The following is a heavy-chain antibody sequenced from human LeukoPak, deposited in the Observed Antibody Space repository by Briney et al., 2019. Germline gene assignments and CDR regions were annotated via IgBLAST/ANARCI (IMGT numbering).Heavy chain of an antibody. CDR3: ASGIAVAGTRIDP. V-gene: IGHV3-21*01. CDR1: GFTFSSYS. CDR2: ISNSSSYI. Sequence: GGALGLSCAASGFTFSSYSMNWVRQAPGKGLEWVSSISNSSSYIYYADSVKGRFTISRDNAKNSLYLQMNSLRAEDTAVYYCASGIAVAGTRIDPWGQGTLVTASS. J-gene: IGHJ5*02. D-gene: IGHD6-19*01.